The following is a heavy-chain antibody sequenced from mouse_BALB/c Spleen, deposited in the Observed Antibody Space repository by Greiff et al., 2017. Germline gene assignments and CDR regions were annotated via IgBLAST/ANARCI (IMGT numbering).Heavy chain of an antibody. D-gene: IGHD3-3*01. CDR3: AREPHRAGEAMDY. V-gene: IGHV5-4*02. CDR2: ISDGGSYT. Sequence: DVKLVESGGGLVKPGGSLKLSCAASGFTFSDYYMYWVRQTPEKRLEWVATISDGGSYTYYPGSVKGRFTISRDNAKKNLYLQMSSLKAEVTAMYYCAREPHRAGEAMDYWGQGTSVTVSS. CDR1: GFTFSDYY. J-gene: IGHJ4*01.